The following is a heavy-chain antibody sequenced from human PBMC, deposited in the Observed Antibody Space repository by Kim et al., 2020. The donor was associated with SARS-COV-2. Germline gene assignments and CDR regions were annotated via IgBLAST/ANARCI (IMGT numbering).Heavy chain of an antibody. V-gene: IGHV3-23*01. CDR1: GFTFDIYA. J-gene: IGHJ6*04. D-gene: IGHD2-21*01. CDR3: AKMVIMDGYNYFYYYAMDD. CDR2: ISGGAVNK. Sequence: GGSLRLSCVASGFTFDIYAMSWVRQAPGKGLEWVSVISGGAVNKFYADSVRGRFTISRDNSKNTRYLQMNSVRDEDTAIYYCAKMVIMDGYNYFYYYAMDDWGEEATDTVSS.